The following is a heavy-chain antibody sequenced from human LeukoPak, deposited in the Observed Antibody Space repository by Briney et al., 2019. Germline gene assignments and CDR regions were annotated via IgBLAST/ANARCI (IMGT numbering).Heavy chain of an antibody. CDR1: GGSFSGYY. Sequence: LETLSLTCAVYGGSFSGYYWSWIRQPPGKGLEWIGEINHSGSTNYNPSLKSRVTISVDTSKNQFSLKLSSVTAADTAVYYCASSRPYDYVWGSYRPYYFDYWGQGTLVTVSS. J-gene: IGHJ4*02. D-gene: IGHD3-16*02. CDR3: ASSRPYDYVWGSYRPYYFDY. V-gene: IGHV4-34*01. CDR2: INHSGST.